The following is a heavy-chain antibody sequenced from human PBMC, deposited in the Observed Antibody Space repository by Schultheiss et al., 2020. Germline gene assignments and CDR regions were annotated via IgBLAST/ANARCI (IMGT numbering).Heavy chain of an antibody. CDR1: GFTFSSYG. D-gene: IGHD1-26*01. Sequence: GGSLRLSCAASGFTFSSYGMHWVRQAPGKGLEWVAVIWYDGSNKYYADSVKGRFTISRDNSKNTLYLQMNSLRAEDTAVYYCARDLKESGSSLDWYYFDYWGQGTLVTVSS. J-gene: IGHJ4*02. V-gene: IGHV3-33*08. CDR3: ARDLKESGSSLDWYYFDY. CDR2: IWYDGSNK.